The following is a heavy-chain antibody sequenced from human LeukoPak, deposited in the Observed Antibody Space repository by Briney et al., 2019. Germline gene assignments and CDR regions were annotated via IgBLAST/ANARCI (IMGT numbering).Heavy chain of an antibody. CDR1: GCTFSSYG. CDR3: AKDLKNLGQLLSPVDY. CDR2: ISYDGSNK. D-gene: IGHD2-2*01. Sequence: GGALRLSCAASGCTFSSYGMHWVRQAPGKGLEWVAVISYDGSNKYYADSVKGRFTISRDNSKNTLYLQMNSLRAEDTAVYYCAKDLKNLGQLLSPVDYWGQGTLVTVSS. V-gene: IGHV3-30*18. J-gene: IGHJ4*02.